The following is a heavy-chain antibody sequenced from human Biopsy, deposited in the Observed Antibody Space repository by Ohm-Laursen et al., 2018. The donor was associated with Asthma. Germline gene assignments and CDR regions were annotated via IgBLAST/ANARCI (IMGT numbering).Heavy chain of an antibody. CDR1: GGTFNTYV. CDR3: ARKAGSCISRTCYSLDF. D-gene: IGHD2-2*01. J-gene: IGHJ4*02. V-gene: IGHV1-69*01. CDR2: INSVFGTT. Sequence: SSVKVSCKPLGGTFNTYVTGWVRQAPGQGLEWMGGINSVFGTTTYPQKFQDGVTITADDSTSTVYMELSSLRSEDTAVYYCARKAGSCISRTCYSLDFWGQGTLVTVSS.